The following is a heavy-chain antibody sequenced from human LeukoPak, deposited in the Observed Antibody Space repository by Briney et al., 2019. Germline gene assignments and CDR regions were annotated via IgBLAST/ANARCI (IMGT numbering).Heavy chain of an antibody. V-gene: IGHV4-4*02. CDR2: IYHSGST. CDR1: GGSISSSNW. J-gene: IGHJ3*02. D-gene: IGHD1-26*01. CDR3: AGPLYSGSYYFSPQRPQNDAFDI. Sequence: SETLSLTCTVSGGSISSSNWWSWVRQPPGKGLEWIGEIYHSGSTNYNPSLKSRVTISVDKSKNQCSLKLSSVTAADTAVYYCAGPLYSGSYYFSPQRPQNDAFDIWGQGTMVTVSS.